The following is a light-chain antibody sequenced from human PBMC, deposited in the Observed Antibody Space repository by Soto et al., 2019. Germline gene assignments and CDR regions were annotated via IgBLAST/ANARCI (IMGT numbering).Light chain of an antibody. CDR3: QQYNNWPLT. CDR1: HRVSSY. V-gene: IGKV3-15*01. J-gene: IGKJ4*01. CDR2: GAS. Sequence: EILMTQSPATLSVSPGESATLSCRASHRVSSYLAWYQQKPGQAPRLLIYGASTRATGIPARFSASGSGTVFTLTISSLQSEDFAVYFCQQYNNWPLTFGGGTKVEIK.